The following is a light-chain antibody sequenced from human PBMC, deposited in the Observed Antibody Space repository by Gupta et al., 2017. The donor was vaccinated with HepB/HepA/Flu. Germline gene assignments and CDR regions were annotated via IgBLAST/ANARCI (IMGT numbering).Light chain of an antibody. Sequence: QSALTQPASVSGSPGQSITISCTGTSSDVGGYNYVSWYQQQPGKAPKLMIYDVSNRPSGGSNRFSGSKAGNTASLTISGLQAEDEADYYCSSYTSSSTSVVFGGGTKLTVL. CDR3: SSYTSSSTSVV. CDR1: SSDVGGYNY. J-gene: IGLJ2*01. V-gene: IGLV2-14*03. CDR2: DVS.